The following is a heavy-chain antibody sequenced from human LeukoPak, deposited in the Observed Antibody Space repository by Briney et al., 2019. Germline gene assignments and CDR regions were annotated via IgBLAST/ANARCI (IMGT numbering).Heavy chain of an antibody. V-gene: IGHV3-23*01. CDR3: ARGIQLWLEGVDV. J-gene: IGHJ6*04. D-gene: IGHD5-18*01. Sequence: PGGSLRLSCAASGFTFSTFAMIWVRQPPGKGLEWVSSIFPSGGEIHYADSVRGRFTISRDNSKSALSLQMNSLRAEDTAVYYCARGIQLWLEGVDVWGKGTTVTVSS. CDR2: IFPSGGEI. CDR1: GFTFSTFA.